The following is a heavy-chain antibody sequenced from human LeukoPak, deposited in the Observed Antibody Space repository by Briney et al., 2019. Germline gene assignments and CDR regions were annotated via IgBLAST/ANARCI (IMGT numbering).Heavy chain of an antibody. Sequence: GGSLRLSCTASGFTFGDYAMSWVRQAPGKGLEWVGFIRSKTYSGTTEYAASVKGRFTISRDDSKSIAYLQVNSLRAEDTAVYYCAKTDRRLLCGGGDCGGVFDPWGQGTLVTVSS. CDR1: GFTFGDYA. V-gene: IGHV3-49*04. J-gene: IGHJ5*02. D-gene: IGHD2-21*02. CDR3: AKTDRRLLCGGGDCGGVFDP. CDR2: IRSKTYSGTT.